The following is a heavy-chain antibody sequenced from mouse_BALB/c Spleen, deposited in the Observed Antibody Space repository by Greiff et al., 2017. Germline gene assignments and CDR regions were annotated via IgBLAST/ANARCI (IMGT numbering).Heavy chain of an antibody. CDR2: IYPSDSYT. J-gene: IGHJ4*01. CDR1: GYTFTSYW. Sequence: QVQLQQSGAELVRPGASVKLSCKASGYTFTSYWINWVKQRPGQGLEWIGNIYPSDSYTNYNQKFKDKATLTVDKSSSTAYMELSSLTSEDSAVYYCARYYRYGGENYYAMDYWGQGTSVTVSS. V-gene: IGHV1-69*02. CDR3: ARYYRYGGENYYAMDY. D-gene: IGHD2-14*01.